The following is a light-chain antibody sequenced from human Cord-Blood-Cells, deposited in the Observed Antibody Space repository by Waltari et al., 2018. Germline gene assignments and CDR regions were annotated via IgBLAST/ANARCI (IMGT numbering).Light chain of an antibody. CDR1: SSDVGVYNY. V-gene: IGLV2-14*01. CDR3: SSYPSSSTVV. J-gene: IGLJ2*01. Sequence: QSALTQPAPVSGSPGQSTTISCTGTSSDVGVYNYVPWYQQHPGKAPKLMIYDVSKRPSGVSNRFSGSKSGNTASLTISGLQAEDEADYYCSSYPSSSTVVFGGGTKLTVL. CDR2: DVS.